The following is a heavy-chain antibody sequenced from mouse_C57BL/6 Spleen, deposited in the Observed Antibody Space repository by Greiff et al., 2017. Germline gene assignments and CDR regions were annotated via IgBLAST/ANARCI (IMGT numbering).Heavy chain of an antibody. V-gene: IGHV14-4*01. CDR1: GFNIKDDY. CDR2: IDPENGDT. Sequence: EVQLQQSGAELVRPGASVKLSCTASGFNIKDDYMHWVKQRPEQGLEWIGWIDPENGDTEYASKFQGKATITADTSSNTAYLQLSSLTSEDTAVYYCTTFSVVPYFDDWGQGTTLTVSS. CDR3: TTFSVVPYFDD. J-gene: IGHJ2*01. D-gene: IGHD1-1*01.